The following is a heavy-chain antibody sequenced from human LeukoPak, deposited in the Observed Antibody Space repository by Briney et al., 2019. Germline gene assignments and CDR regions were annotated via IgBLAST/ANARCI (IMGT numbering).Heavy chain of an antibody. CDR2: INPNSGGT. CDR1: GYTFTGYY. J-gene: IGHJ4*02. Sequence: ASVKVSCMASGYTFTGYYMHWVRQAPGQGLEWMGRINPNSGGTNYAQKFQGRVTMTRDTSISTAYMELSRLRSDDTAVYYCARDSGEVNGNFDYWGQGTLVTVSS. V-gene: IGHV1-2*06. D-gene: IGHD3-10*01. CDR3: ARDSGEVNGNFDY.